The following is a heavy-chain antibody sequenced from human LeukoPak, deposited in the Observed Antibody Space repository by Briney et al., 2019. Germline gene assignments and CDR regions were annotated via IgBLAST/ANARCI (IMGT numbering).Heavy chain of an antibody. D-gene: IGHD6-13*01. CDR1: GFTFSSYW. CDR3: ARDIEAAGLFLDY. Sequence: GGSLRLSCAASGFTFSSYWMSWVRQAPGKGLEGVADMKYDGSEKYYVDSVKGGFTISRDNAKNSLYLQMNSLRAEDTAVYYCARDIEAAGLFLDYWGQGTLVTVSS. J-gene: IGHJ4*02. V-gene: IGHV3-7*01. CDR2: MKYDGSEK.